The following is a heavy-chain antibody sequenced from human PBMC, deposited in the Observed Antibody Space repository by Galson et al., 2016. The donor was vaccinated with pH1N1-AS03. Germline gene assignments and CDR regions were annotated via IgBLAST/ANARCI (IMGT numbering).Heavy chain of an antibody. V-gene: IGHV5-51*01. J-gene: IGHJ4*02. CDR3: ARLPVSATDPLYYFDL. CDR1: GYSFISYW. D-gene: IGHD2-15*01. Sequence: QSGAEVTKPGESLKISCKGSGYSFISYWIGWVRQMPGKGLELLGIIYPSDSDIRYSPSFQGQITISVDKTITTAFLQWTGLKPSDTGMYYCARLPVSATDPLYYFDLWGQGTLVTVSS. CDR2: IYPSDSDI.